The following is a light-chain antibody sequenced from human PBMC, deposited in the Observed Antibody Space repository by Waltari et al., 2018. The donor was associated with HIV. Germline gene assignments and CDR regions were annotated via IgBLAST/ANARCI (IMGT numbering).Light chain of an antibody. CDR1: DSHIGTNY. Sequence: QSVLTQPPSASATPGQRVTISCSGSDSHIGTNYVNWYQQLPGSAPKLLIYSNHQRPSGVPDRFSASKSGTSASLAIRGLQSEDEGDYYCSTRDDTLIVFGTGTKVTVL. V-gene: IGLV1-44*01. CDR3: STRDDTLIV. J-gene: IGLJ1*01. CDR2: SNH.